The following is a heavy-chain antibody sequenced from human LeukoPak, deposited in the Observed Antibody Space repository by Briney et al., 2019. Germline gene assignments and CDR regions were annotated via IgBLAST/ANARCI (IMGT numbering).Heavy chain of an antibody. V-gene: IGHV1-46*01. Sequence: GASVKVSCKACGYTFTSYYMHWVRQAPGQGLEWMGIINPSGGSTSYAQKFQGRVTMTRDTSTSTVYMELSSLRSEDTAVYYCAKSPRYDILTGYPSDYWGQGTLVTVSS. D-gene: IGHD3-9*01. CDR2: INPSGGST. CDR1: GYTFTSYY. J-gene: IGHJ4*02. CDR3: AKSPRYDILTGYPSDY.